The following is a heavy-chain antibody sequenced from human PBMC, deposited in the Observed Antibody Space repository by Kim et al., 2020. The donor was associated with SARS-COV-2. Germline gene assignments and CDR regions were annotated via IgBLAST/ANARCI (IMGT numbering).Heavy chain of an antibody. V-gene: IGHV1-3*01. CDR1: GYTFITYA. J-gene: IGHJ4*02. CDR2: INAGGNT. CDR3: ARATPTVDY. Sequence: ASVKVSCKASGYTFITYAIHWVRQAPGQRLEWMGWINAGGNTKYSQNFQGRITITRDSSAGTAYMKLSSLRSGDTAVYYCARATPTVDYWGQGTLVTVSS. D-gene: IGHD2-15*01.